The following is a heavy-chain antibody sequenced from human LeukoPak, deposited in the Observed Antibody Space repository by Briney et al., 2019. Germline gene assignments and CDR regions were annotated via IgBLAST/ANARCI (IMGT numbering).Heavy chain of an antibody. CDR2: IYHSGST. Sequence: PSETLSLTCTVSGGSISSYYWSWIRQPPGKGLEWIGEIYHSGSTNYNPSLKSRVTISVDKSKNQFSLKLSSVTAADTAVYYCVGGSGWYEGYFDYWGQGTLVTVSS. V-gene: IGHV4-59*12. CDR1: GGSISSYY. J-gene: IGHJ4*02. D-gene: IGHD6-19*01. CDR3: VGGSGWYEGYFDY.